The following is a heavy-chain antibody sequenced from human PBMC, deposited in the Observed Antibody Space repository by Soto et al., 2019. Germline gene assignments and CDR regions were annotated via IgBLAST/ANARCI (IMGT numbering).Heavy chain of an antibody. V-gene: IGHV4-31*03. CDR3: ARENFGVIIHDAFDL. J-gene: IGHJ3*01. CDR2: IYDSETT. Sequence: PSETLSLTCTVSGGSISSGGYYWSWIRQHPGKGLEWIGYIYDSETTYYNPSLESRLSISVDASKNQFSLKVTSVTPADTAVYYCARENFGVIIHDAFDLWGQGTMVTVSS. CDR1: GGSISSGGYY. D-gene: IGHD2-8*01.